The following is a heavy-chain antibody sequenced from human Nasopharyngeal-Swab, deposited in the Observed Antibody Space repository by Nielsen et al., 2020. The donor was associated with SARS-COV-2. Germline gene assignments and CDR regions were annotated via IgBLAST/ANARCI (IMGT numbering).Heavy chain of an antibody. J-gene: IGHJ4*02. CDR3: ARDSSGWHY. CDR2: FFYSGTP. V-gene: IGHV4-59*01. D-gene: IGHD6-19*01. CDR1: GGSFSGYY. Sequence: GSLRLSCAVYGGSFSGYYWSWVRQPPGKGLEWIGNFFYSGTPNYNPSLKSRVTISVDAPRNQFSLRLNSVTSADTAMYYCARDSSGWHYWGQGTLVTVSS.